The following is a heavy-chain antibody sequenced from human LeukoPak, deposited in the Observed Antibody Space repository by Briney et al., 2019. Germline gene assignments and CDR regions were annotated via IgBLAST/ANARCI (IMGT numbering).Heavy chain of an antibody. V-gene: IGHV3-48*03. J-gene: IGHJ4*02. CDR2: ISGSGRTV. Sequence: PGGSLRLSCADSGFTFSSYEMIWVRQAPGKSLECVSYISGSGRTVYYADSVKGRFTISRDNAKNSLYLQMYSLRAGDTAAYYCASPQTSGYAFGYWGQGTLVTVSS. D-gene: IGHD5-12*01. CDR3: ASPQTSGYAFGY. CDR1: GFTFSSYE.